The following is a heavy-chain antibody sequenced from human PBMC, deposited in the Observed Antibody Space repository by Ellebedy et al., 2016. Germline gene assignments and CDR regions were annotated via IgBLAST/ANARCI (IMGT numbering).Heavy chain of an antibody. CDR1: GITFSSYV. D-gene: IGHD7-27*01. CDR3: VKGGWGSYLDY. J-gene: IGHJ4*02. CDR2: LSSNGGST. V-gene: IGHV3-23*01. Sequence: GESLKISXAISGITFSSYVMTWVRQAPGKGLEWVSGLSSNGGSTYYADSVKGRFTISRDNSKNTLYLQINSLRAEDTAVYYCVKGGWGSYLDYWGQGTLVTVSS.